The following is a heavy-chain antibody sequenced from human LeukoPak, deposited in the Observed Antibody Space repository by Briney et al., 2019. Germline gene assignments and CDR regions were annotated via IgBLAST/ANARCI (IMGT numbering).Heavy chain of an antibody. J-gene: IGHJ4*02. CDR1: GFTFSDYN. Sequence: SGGSLRLSCAASGFTFSDYNMHWVRQAPGKGLEWVAFIQHDGSNKYYVDSVKGRFTISRDKSKNTLYLQVNSLGAEDTAVYYCAKEGSRRRFDLDSWGQGTLVTVSS. D-gene: IGHD3-16*01. CDR2: IQHDGSNK. V-gene: IGHV3-30*02. CDR3: AKEGSRRRFDLDS.